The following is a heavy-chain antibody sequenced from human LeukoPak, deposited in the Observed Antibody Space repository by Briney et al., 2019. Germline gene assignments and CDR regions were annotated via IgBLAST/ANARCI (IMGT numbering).Heavy chain of an antibody. V-gene: IGHV4-59*01. J-gene: IGHJ4*02. CDR2: IYYSGST. CDR3: ARGREMATRYYFDY. CDR1: GGSISSYY. Sequence: SETLSLTCTVSGGSISSYYWSWIRQPPGKGLEWIGYIYYSGSTNYNPSLESRVTISVDTSKNQFSLKLSSVTAADTAVYYCARGREMATRYYFDYWGQGTLVTVSS. D-gene: IGHD5-24*01.